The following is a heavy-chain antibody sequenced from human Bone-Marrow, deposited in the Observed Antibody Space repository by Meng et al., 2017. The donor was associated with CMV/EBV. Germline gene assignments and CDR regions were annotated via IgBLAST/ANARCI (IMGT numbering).Heavy chain of an antibody. CDR1: GFTFSNFA. J-gene: IGHJ6*02. CDR3: AKPDELLSDYYYDMDV. Sequence: GGSLRLSCAASGFTFSNFAMGWVRQAPGKGLEWISGMTASGGSTYYADSVKGRFTISRDNPKNMLYLQMNSLRAEDTAVYYCAKPDELLSDYYYDMDVWGQGTTVTVSS. CDR2: MTASGGST. D-gene: IGHD2-2*01. V-gene: IGHV3-23*01.